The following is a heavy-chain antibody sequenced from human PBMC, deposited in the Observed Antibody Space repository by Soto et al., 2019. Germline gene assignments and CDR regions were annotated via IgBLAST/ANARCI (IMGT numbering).Heavy chain of an antibody. J-gene: IGHJ4*02. D-gene: IGHD2-8*01. V-gene: IGHV3-64*01. Sequence: GGSLRLSCATSGFTFSTYAMHWVRQAPGKGLEYVSAISSNGRSTYYANSVKGRFTISRDNSKNALYLQMDSLRAEDMAVYYCARDRCTNGVCYAPSDYWGQGTLVTVSS. CDR2: ISSNGRST. CDR3: ARDRCTNGVCYAPSDY. CDR1: GFTFSTYA.